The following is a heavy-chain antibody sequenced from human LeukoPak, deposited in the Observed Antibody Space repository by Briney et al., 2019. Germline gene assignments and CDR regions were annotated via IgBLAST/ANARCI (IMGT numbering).Heavy chain of an antibody. CDR2: ISGSGGST. D-gene: IGHD3-3*01. CDR3: ANSYDFWSAYSS. Sequence: GGSLRLSCAASGFTFSTYAMSWVRQAPGKGLEWVSGISGSGGSTYYADSVKGRFTISRDNSKNTLYLQMNNLRADDTAVYYCANSYDFWSAYSSWGQGALVTVS. V-gene: IGHV3-23*01. J-gene: IGHJ5*02. CDR1: GFTFSTYA.